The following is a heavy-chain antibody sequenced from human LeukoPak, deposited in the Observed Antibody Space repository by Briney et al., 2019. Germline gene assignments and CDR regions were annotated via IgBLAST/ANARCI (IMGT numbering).Heavy chain of an antibody. V-gene: IGHV3-21*01. Sequence: GGSLRLSCEASGFTFSSYAMAWVRQAPGKGLEWVSSISSSSYIYYADSVKGRFTISRDNAKNSLYLQMNSLRAEDTAVYYCARDGKPNSSGYGVDVWGQGTTVTVSS. CDR1: GFTFSSYA. CDR2: ISSSSYI. J-gene: IGHJ6*02. D-gene: IGHD3-22*01. CDR3: ARDGKPNSSGYGVDV.